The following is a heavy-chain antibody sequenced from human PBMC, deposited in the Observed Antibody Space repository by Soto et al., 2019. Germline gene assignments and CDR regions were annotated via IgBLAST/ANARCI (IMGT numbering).Heavy chain of an antibody. CDR2: IYHSGST. V-gene: IGHV4-4*02. CDR3: ASLEYYYGMDV. J-gene: IGHJ6*02. CDR1: GGSSSRSYW. Sequence: TCAVSGGSSSRSYWESWDRQPPGKGLEWIGEIYHSGSTNYNPSLKSRVTISVDKSKNQFSLKLSSVTAADTAVYYCASLEYYYGMDVWGQGTTVTVSS.